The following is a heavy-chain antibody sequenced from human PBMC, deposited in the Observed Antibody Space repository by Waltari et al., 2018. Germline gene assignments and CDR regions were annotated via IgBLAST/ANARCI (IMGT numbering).Heavy chain of an antibody. D-gene: IGHD3-3*01. CDR2: INHRGST. V-gene: IGHV4-34*01. J-gene: IGHJ5*02. CDR1: GGSFSGYY. CDR3: ARKMGRYDFWSGSWGWFDP. Sequence: QVQLQQWGAGLLKPSETLSLTCDVYGGSFSGYYWSWIRQPPGKGLEGIGEINHRGSTNYNPSLKSRVTISVDTSKNQFSLKLSSVTAADTAVYYCARKMGRYDFWSGSWGWFDPWGQGTLVTVSS.